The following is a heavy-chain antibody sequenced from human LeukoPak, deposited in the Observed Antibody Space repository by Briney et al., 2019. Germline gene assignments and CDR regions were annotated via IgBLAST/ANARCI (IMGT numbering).Heavy chain of an antibody. D-gene: IGHD3-9*01. CDR1: GGSISSGSYY. J-gene: IGHJ4*02. Sequence: SQTLSLTCTVSGGSISSGSYYWSWIRQPAGKGLEWIGRIYTSGSTNYNPSLKSRVTISVDTSKNQFSLKLSSVTAADTAVYYCARTHYDILTGYYMDYWGQGTLVTVSS. CDR2: IYTSGST. V-gene: IGHV4-61*02. CDR3: ARTHYDILTGYYMDY.